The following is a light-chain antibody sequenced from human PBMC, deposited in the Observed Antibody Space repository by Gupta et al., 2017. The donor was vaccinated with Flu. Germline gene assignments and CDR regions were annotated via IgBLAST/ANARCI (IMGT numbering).Light chain of an antibody. CDR3: QQRSNWPPLT. J-gene: IGKJ4*01. CDR1: QSVSSY. V-gene: IGKV3-11*01. Sequence: EIVLTQPPATLSLSPGERATLSCRASQSVSSYLAWYQQKPGQAPRLLIYDASNRATGIPARCSGSGSGTEFTLTISSLEPEDFAVYYCQQRSNWPPLTFGGGTKVEIK. CDR2: DAS.